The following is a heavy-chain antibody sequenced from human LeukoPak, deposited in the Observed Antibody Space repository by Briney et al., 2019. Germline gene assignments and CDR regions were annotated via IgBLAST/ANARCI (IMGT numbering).Heavy chain of an antibody. Sequence: VNPSQTLSLTCTVSGGSISSGDYYWSWIRQPPGKGLEWIGYIYYSGSTYYNPSLKSRVTISVDTSKNQFSLKLSSVTAADTAVYYCARYQLLYPLSGMDVWGQGTTVTVSS. J-gene: IGHJ6*02. CDR1: GGSISSGDYY. D-gene: IGHD2-2*02. CDR3: ARYQLLYPLSGMDV. CDR2: IYYSGST. V-gene: IGHV4-30-4*01.